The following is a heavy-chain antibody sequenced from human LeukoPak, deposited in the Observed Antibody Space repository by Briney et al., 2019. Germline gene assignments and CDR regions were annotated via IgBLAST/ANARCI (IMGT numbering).Heavy chain of an antibody. CDR1: GFTSSSYA. J-gene: IGHJ4*02. D-gene: IGHD2-15*01. V-gene: IGHV3-30-3*01. Sequence: GGSLRLSCAASGFTSSSYAMHWVRQAPGKGLEWVAVISYDGSNKYYADSVKGRFTISRDNSKNTLYLQMNSLRAEDTAVYYCARVPLGPLYYFDYWGQGTLVTVSS. CDR2: ISYDGSNK. CDR3: ARVPLGPLYYFDY.